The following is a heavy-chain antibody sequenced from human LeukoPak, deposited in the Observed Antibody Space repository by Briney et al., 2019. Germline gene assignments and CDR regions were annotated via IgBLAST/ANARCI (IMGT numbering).Heavy chain of an antibody. J-gene: IGHJ4*02. Sequence: PGGSLRLSCAASGFTFSSYAMHWVRQAPGKGLEWVAVISYDGSNKYYADSVKGRFTISRDNSKNTLYLQMNSLRAEDTAVYYCATLPDTATPHFDYWGQGTLVTVSS. CDR3: ATLPDTATPHFDY. CDR2: ISYDGSNK. CDR1: GFTFSSYA. V-gene: IGHV3-30-3*01. D-gene: IGHD5-18*01.